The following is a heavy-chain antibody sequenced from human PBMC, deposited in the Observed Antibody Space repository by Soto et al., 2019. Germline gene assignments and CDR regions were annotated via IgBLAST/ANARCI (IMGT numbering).Heavy chain of an antibody. CDR1: AYTFTNYG. CDR3: AKDQVAARDY. J-gene: IGHJ4*02. Sequence: GASVKVSCKASAYTFTNYGISWVRQAPGQGLEWMGWISAYNGNINYADSVKGRFTISRDNSKNTLYLQMNSLRAEDTAVYYCAKDQVAARDYWGQGTLVTVSS. CDR2: ISAYNGNI. D-gene: IGHD6-19*01. V-gene: IGHV1-18*01.